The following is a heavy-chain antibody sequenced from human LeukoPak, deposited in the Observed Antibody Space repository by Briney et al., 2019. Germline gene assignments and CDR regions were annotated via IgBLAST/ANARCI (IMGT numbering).Heavy chain of an antibody. J-gene: IGHJ4*02. D-gene: IGHD6-19*01. CDR1: EFTFTSYA. CDR2: ISPSGGST. CDR3: AKAISSGRHFDS. Sequence: PGGSLRLSCAASEFTFTSYAMAWVRQAPGKGLEWVSTISPSGGSTYHADSVRGRFTISRDNSENTLYLQMNSLRAEDTALYYCAKAISSGRHFDSWGQGTLVTVSS. V-gene: IGHV3-23*01.